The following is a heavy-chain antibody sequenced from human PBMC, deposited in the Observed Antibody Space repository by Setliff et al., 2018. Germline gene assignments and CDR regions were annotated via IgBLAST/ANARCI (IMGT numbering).Heavy chain of an antibody. V-gene: IGHV2-5*02. CDR1: GFSLSTSGVG. Sequence: SGPTLVNPTQTLTLTCTFSGFSLSTSGVGVGWIRQPPGKALEWLALIYWDDDKRYSPSLKSRPTITKDTSKNQVVLTMTNMDPVVTATYYCAHVLRLFDILTGPDYWGQGTLVTVSS. CDR3: AHVLRLFDILTGPDY. D-gene: IGHD3-9*01. J-gene: IGHJ4*02. CDR2: IYWDDDK.